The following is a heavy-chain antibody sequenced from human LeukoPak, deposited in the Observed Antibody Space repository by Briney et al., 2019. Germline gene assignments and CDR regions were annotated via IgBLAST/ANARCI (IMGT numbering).Heavy chain of an antibody. CDR2: IVVGSGNT. Sequence: SSVTVSCKACGFTLTSSTIQGVGQARAQGLAGVGWIVVGSGNTNYAQKFQERVIISRDMSTTTVYMELSSLRSEDTAVYYCAGTPWFGELTLDYWGQGTLVTVSS. D-gene: IGHD3-10*01. V-gene: IGHV1-58*02. CDR1: GFTLTSST. J-gene: IGHJ4*02. CDR3: AGTPWFGELTLDY.